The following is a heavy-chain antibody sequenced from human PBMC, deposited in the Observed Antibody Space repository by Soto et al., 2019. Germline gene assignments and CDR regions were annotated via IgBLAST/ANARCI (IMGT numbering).Heavy chain of an antibody. J-gene: IGHJ5*02. D-gene: IGHD1-7*01. CDR3: AREKSDLELFNWLDP. CDR2: IDPRDSYT. Sequence: DVQLAQSGAEVKKPGESLRITCEASGYSFTTYWISWVRLMPGKGLEWMGAIDPRDSYTKYSPSFQGHVTISVDKSISTAYLQWNSLKASDTAIYYCAREKSDLELFNWLDPWGQGTLVTVSS. CDR1: GYSFTTYW. V-gene: IGHV5-10-1*03.